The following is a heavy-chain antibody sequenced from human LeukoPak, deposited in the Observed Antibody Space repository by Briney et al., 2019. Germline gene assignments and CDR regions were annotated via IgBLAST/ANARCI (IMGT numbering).Heavy chain of an antibody. V-gene: IGHV3-23*01. CDR2: ISGSGGST. D-gene: IGHD3-22*01. J-gene: IGHJ4*02. CDR1: GFTFSSYA. Sequence: PGGSLRLSCAASGFTFSSYAMSWVRQAPGKGLEWVSAISGSGGSTYYADSVKGRFTISRDNSKNTLYLQMNSLRDEDTAVYYCAREITYYYDSSGYYRRAYFDYWGQETLVTVSS. CDR3: AREITYYYDSSGYYRRAYFDY.